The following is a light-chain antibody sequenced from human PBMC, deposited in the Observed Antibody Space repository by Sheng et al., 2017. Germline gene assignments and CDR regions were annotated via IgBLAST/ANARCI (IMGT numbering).Light chain of an antibody. CDR2: DAS. Sequence: AIQLTQSPSSLSASVGDRVTITCRASQGITSALAWYQQKPGKPPNLLIYDASTLESGVPSRFSGSGSGTDFSLDISSLQPEDSATYYCQQFSNYPVTFGQGTRLEIK. CDR3: QQFSNYPVT. V-gene: IGKV1D-13*01. J-gene: IGKJ5*01. CDR1: QGITSA.